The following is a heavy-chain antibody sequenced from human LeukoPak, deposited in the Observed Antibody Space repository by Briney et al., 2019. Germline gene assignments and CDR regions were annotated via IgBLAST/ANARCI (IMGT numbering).Heavy chain of an antibody. Sequence: GGSLRLSCAASGFTFSSYGMHWVRQAPGKGLELVANIKQDRSEKYYVDSVKGRFTISRDNAKNSLYLQMNSLRAEDTAVYYCARLREIPVFGVVTKSTSYFDYWGQGTLVTVSS. CDR3: ARLREIPVFGVVTKSTSYFDY. J-gene: IGHJ4*02. CDR2: IKQDRSEK. CDR1: GFTFSSYG. D-gene: IGHD3-3*01. V-gene: IGHV3-7*01.